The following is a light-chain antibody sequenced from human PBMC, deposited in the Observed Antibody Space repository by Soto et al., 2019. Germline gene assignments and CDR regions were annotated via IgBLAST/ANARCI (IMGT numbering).Light chain of an antibody. Sequence: QSVLTQPPSAYGTPGQRVTISCSGSRSNIGSNLVSWYQQLPGTAPKILIYNNNQWPSGVPDRFSGSKSGTSASLAISGLQSEDEADYYCVSWDDSLDGWVFGGGTKLTVL. CDR3: VSWDDSLDGWV. V-gene: IGLV1-44*01. CDR1: RSNIGSNL. J-gene: IGLJ3*02. CDR2: NNN.